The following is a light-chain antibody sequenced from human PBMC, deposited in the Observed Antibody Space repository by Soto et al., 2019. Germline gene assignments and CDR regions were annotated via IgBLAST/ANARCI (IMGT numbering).Light chain of an antibody. CDR3: NSYAGAIIRFV. CDR2: DVT. J-gene: IGLJ1*01. Sequence: QSVLTQPASVSGSPGQSVTISCTGTSSDVGAYKYVSWYQQHPGKAPKLMIYDVTNRPSGVSNRFSGSKSGNTASLTISGLQADDEADYYCNSYAGAIIRFVFGTGTKVTVL. V-gene: IGLV2-14*03. CDR1: SSDVGAYKY.